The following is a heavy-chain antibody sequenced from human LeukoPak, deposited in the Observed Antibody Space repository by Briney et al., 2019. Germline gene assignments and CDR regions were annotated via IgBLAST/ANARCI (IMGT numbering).Heavy chain of an antibody. CDR2: ISDDGSNT. V-gene: IGHV3-30*03. CDR3: ARGIAVADTGFFDY. D-gene: IGHD6-19*01. CDR1: GFTLSSFG. J-gene: IGHJ4*02. Sequence: GGSLSLSCTASGFTLSSFGMHWARQAPGKGLEWVAVISDDGSNTYYADSVKGRFTISRDNSKGTLYLQMNSLRVEDTAVYYCARGIAVADTGFFDYWGQGTLVTVSS.